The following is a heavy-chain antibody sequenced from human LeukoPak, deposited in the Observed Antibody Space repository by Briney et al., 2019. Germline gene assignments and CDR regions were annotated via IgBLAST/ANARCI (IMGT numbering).Heavy chain of an antibody. CDR3: AKGDFVVVVAATPWYYGMDV. Sequence: QSGGSLRLSCAASGFTFSSYVMHWVRQAPGKGLEWVAVISYDGSNKYYADSVKGRFTISRDNSKNTLYLQMNSLRAEDTAVYYCAKGDFVVVVAATPWYYGMDVWGQGTTVTVPS. CDR1: GFTFSSYV. V-gene: IGHV3-30*18. J-gene: IGHJ6*02. D-gene: IGHD2-15*01. CDR2: ISYDGSNK.